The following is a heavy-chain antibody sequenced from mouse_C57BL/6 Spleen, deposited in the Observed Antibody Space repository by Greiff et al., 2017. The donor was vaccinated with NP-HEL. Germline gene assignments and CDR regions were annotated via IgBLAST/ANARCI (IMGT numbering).Heavy chain of an antibody. J-gene: IGHJ1*03. CDR1: GFTFSSYG. D-gene: IGHD1-1*01. CDR2: ISSGGSYT. V-gene: IGHV5-6*01. CDR3: ERQPYGSSPSYWYFDV. Sequence: DVQLVESGGDLVKPGGSLKLSCAASGFTFSSYGMSWVRQTPDKRLEWVATISSGGSYTYYPDSVKGRFTISRDNAKNTLYLQMSSLKSEDTAMYYCERQPYGSSPSYWYFDVWGTGTTVTVSS.